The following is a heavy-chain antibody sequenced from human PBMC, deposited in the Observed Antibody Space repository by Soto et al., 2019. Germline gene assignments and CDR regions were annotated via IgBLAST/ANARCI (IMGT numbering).Heavy chain of an antibody. Sequence: GGSLRLSCSASGFTFSSSAMGWVRQAPGKGLEWVSSISASGDSTPYADSVKGRFTISRDNSKNTVYLQMNSLRVEDTALYYCAKGGITAPRYYWGQGTLVTVSS. D-gene: IGHD3-16*01. CDR2: ISASGDST. J-gene: IGHJ4*02. CDR3: AKGGITAPRYY. CDR1: GFTFSSSA. V-gene: IGHV3-23*01.